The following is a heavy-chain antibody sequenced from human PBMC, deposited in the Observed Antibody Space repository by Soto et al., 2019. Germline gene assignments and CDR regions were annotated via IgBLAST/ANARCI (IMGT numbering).Heavy chain of an antibody. D-gene: IGHD2-21*01. J-gene: IGHJ4*02. V-gene: IGHV4-59*01. CDR2: IYYSGST. Sequence: SETLSLTCTVSGGSISSYYWSWIRQPPGKGLEWIGYIYYSGSTNYNPSLKSRVTISVDTSKNQFSLKLSSVTAAGTAVYYCARGDGYNNFLYYFDYWGQGTLVTVSS. CDR3: ARGDGYNNFLYYFDY. CDR1: GGSISSYY.